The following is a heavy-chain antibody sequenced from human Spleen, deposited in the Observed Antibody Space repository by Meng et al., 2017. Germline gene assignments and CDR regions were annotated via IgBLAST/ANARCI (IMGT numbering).Heavy chain of an antibody. CDR1: GYPISSSYN. CDR3: ARGPTTMAHDFDY. J-gene: IGHJ4*02. CDR2: INHSGST. V-gene: IGHV4-38-2*01. Sequence: SETLSLTCGVSGYPISSSYNWGWIRQPPGKGLEWIGEINHSGSTNHNPSLESRATISVDTSQNNLSLKLSSVTAADSAVYYCARGPTTMAHDFDYWGQGTLVTVSS. D-gene: IGHD4-11*01.